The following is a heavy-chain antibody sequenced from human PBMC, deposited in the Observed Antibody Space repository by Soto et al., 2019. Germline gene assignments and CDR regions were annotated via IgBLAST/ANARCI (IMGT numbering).Heavy chain of an antibody. V-gene: IGHV3-74*01. D-gene: IGHD3-16*01. Sequence: GGSLRLSCAASGFSFSSSSMHWVRQAPGKGLVWVSRINGDGSTTTYADSVKGRFTISRDNAKNTLYLQMDSLRAEDTAVYYCARGGGGLDYWGQGTLVTVSS. CDR1: GFSFSSSS. CDR3: ARGGGGLDY. CDR2: INGDGSTT. J-gene: IGHJ4*02.